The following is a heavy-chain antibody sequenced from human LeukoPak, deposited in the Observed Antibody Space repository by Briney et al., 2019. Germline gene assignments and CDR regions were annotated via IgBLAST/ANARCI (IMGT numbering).Heavy chain of an antibody. CDR3: ARAPSSYESGNGYPNLGWLDP. CDR1: GYPIGLDYY. Sequence: SETLSLTCKVSGYPIGLDYYWVWIRQAPGRGLQWIGGFHRGRIQYNSALKSRVTISIDSSKNQFSLRMWPVTAADTAFYFCARAPSSYESGNGYPNLGWLDPWGQGALVAVSS. J-gene: IGHJ5*02. CDR2: FHRGRI. D-gene: IGHD5-24*01. V-gene: IGHV4-38-2*02.